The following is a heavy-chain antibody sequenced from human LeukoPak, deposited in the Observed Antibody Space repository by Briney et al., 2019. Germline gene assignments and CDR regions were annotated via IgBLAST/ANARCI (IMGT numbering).Heavy chain of an antibody. J-gene: IGHJ4*02. Sequence: GGSLRLSWEASGFTFSDYEMNWVRQPPEKGLEWVSYMSSSGNVKYYADSVKGRFTISRDNAKNSLYLQMNSLRAEDTAVYYCASNTYGDYVSFDYWGQGTLVIVSS. V-gene: IGHV3-48*03. CDR3: ASNTYGDYVSFDY. CDR1: GFTFSDYE. CDR2: MSSSGNVK. D-gene: IGHD4-17*01.